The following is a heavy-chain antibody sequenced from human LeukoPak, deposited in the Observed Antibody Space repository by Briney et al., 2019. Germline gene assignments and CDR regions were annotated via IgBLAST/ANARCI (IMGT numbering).Heavy chain of an antibody. Sequence: ASVQVSCKASGYTFTSYYMHWLRQAPAQGLDWMGIINPSGGSTSYAQKFQGRVTMTRDTSTSTVYMELSSLRSENTAVYYCAREPRSRYYYDSSGYRDYWGQGTLVTVSS. V-gene: IGHV1-46*01. CDR2: INPSGGST. J-gene: IGHJ4*02. D-gene: IGHD3-22*01. CDR1: GYTFTSYY. CDR3: AREPRSRYYYDSSGYRDY.